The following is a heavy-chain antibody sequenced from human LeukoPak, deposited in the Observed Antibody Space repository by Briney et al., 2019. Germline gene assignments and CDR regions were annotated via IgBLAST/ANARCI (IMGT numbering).Heavy chain of an antibody. CDR1: GGSISSGNYY. D-gene: IGHD3-22*01. CDR3: ASEGRYYDSSGYEYFQH. CDR2: IYTSGST. J-gene: IGHJ1*01. Sequence: SQTLSLTCTVSGGSISSGNYYWSWIRQPAGKGLEWIGRIYTSGSTTYNPSLKSRLTTSVDTSKNQFSLKLSSVAAADTAIYYCASEGRYYDSSGYEYFQHWGQGTLVTVSS. V-gene: IGHV4-61*02.